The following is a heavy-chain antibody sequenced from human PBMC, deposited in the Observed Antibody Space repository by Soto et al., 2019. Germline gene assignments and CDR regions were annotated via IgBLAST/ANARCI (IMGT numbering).Heavy chain of an antibody. J-gene: IGHJ4*02. D-gene: IGHD5-18*01. V-gene: IGHV1-69*12. CDR3: ASRGYSYGPFDY. Sequence: QVQLVQSGAEVKKPGSSVTVSCKASGGIFSNYAISWVRQAPGQGLEWMGGIIPIFGPGNYAQKFQGGGTVTADESTTTAYMQLSSLRSEDSAVYYCASRGYSYGPFDYWGQGTLVTVSS. CDR2: IIPIFGPG. CDR1: GGIFSNYA.